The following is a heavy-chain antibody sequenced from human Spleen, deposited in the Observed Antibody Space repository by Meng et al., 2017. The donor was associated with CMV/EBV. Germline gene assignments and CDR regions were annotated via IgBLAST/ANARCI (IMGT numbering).Heavy chain of an antibody. CDR1: GGSISSYY. CDR2: IYYSGST. J-gene: IGHJ6*02. CDR3: ASSPFNYYYGMDV. Sequence: GSLRLSCTISGGSISSYYWSWIRQPPGKGLEWIGYIYYSGSTNYNPSLKSRVTISVDTSKNQFSLKLSSVTAADTAVYYCASSPFNYYYGMDVWGQGTTVTVSS. V-gene: IGHV4-59*01.